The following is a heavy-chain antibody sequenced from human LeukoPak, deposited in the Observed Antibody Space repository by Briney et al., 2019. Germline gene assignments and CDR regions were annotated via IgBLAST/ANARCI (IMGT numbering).Heavy chain of an antibody. CDR3: ARQRRDYDILTGYYIEDED. CDR2: IYYSGST. Sequence: SETLSLTCTVSGGSISSYYWSWIRQPPGKGLEWIGDIYYSGSTNYNPSLKSRVTISVDTSKNQFSLKLSSVTAADTAVYYCARQRRDYDILTGYYIEDEDWGQGTLVTVSS. CDR1: GGSISSYY. J-gene: IGHJ4*02. D-gene: IGHD3-9*01. V-gene: IGHV4-59*08.